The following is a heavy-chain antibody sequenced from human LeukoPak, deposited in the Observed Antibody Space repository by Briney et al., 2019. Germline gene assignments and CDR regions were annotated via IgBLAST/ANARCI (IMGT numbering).Heavy chain of an antibody. Sequence: PGGPLRLSCAASGFTFSSYAMNWVRQAPGKGLEWVSTISGSGGSTNYADSVKGRFTISRDNSKNTLYLQMNSLRAEDTAVYYCAARIAAVLYAFDIWGQGTMVTVSS. CDR2: ISGSGGST. J-gene: IGHJ3*02. CDR3: AARIAAVLYAFDI. V-gene: IGHV3-23*01. CDR1: GFTFSSYA. D-gene: IGHD6-13*01.